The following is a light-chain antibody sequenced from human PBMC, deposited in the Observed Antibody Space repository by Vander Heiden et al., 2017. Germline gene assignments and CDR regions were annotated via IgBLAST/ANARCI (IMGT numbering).Light chain of an antibody. Sequence: QSVLTPPPSVSAAPGQSVPISCTGSSSNIGAGFDAHWYRQVPGTAPKLLIYGNTNRPSGVPDQFSGSKSDTSASLAITGLQAEDEADYYCQSYDSSLSGARVFGGGTKLTVL. CDR1: SSNIGAGFD. CDR2: GNT. V-gene: IGLV1-40*01. J-gene: IGLJ2*01. CDR3: QSYDSSLSGARV.